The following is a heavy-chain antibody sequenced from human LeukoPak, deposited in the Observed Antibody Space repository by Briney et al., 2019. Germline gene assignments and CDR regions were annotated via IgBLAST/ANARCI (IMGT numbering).Heavy chain of an antibody. CDR3: ARGRPRLFGEGGNWFDP. D-gene: IGHD3-10*01. J-gene: IGHJ5*02. CDR2: INPNSGGT. CDR1: GYTFTGYY. Sequence: ASVKVSCKASGYTFTGYYMHWVRQAPGQGLEWMGRINPNSGGTNYAQKFQGRVTMTRDTSISTAYMELSRLRSDDTAVYYYARGRPRLFGEGGNWFDPWGQGTLVTVSS. V-gene: IGHV1-2*06.